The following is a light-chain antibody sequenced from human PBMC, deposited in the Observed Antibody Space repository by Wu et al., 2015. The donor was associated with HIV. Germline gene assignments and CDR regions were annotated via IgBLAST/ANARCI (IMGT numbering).Light chain of an antibody. V-gene: IGKV3-20*01. J-gene: IGKJ3*01. CDR2: DAS. Sequence: DIVLTQSPGTLSLSPGQRATLSCRASQSVSSSYLAWYQQKPGQAPRLLIYDASSRATGIPDRFSGSGSGTDFTLTISRLEPEDFAVYYCQQYNNSPFTFGPGTKVDIK. CDR3: QQYNNSPFT. CDR1: QSVSSSY.